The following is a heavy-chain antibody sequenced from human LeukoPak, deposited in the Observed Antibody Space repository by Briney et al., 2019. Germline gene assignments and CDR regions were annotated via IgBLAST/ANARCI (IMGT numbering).Heavy chain of an antibody. V-gene: IGHV4-59*01. D-gene: IGHD6-6*01. CDR1: GGSISSYY. CDR2: IYYSGST. J-gene: IGHJ4*02. Sequence: SETLSLTSTVSGGSISSYYWSWIRQPPGKGLEWIGYIYYSGSTNYNPSLKSRVTISVDTSKNQFSLKLSSVTAADTAVYYCARSPVAFSGFLSYSSSFLYFDYWGQGTLVTVSS. CDR3: ARSPVAFSGFLSYSSSFLYFDY.